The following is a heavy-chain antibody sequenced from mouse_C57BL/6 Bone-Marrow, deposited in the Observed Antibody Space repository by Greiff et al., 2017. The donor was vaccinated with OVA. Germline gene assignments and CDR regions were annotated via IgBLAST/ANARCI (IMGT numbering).Heavy chain of an antibody. CDR1: GYTFTSYW. CDR3: ARLLIYYDYDGFAY. CDR2: IHPNSGST. Sequence: QVQLQQPGAELVKPGASVKLSCKASGYTFTSYWMHWVKQRPGQGLEWIGMIHPNSGSTNYNEKFKSKATLTVDKSSSTAYMQLSSLTSEDSAVYYCARLLIYYDYDGFAYWGQGTLVTVSA. J-gene: IGHJ3*01. D-gene: IGHD2-4*01. V-gene: IGHV1-64*01.